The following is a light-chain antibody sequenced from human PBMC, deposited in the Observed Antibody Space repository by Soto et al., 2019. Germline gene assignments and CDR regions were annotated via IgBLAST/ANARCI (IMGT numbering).Light chain of an antibody. Sequence: EIVLTQSPGTLSLSPGERVTLSCRASQSVSSDYLAWYQQRPGQAPRLLVYGASSRATGIPDRFSGSGSGTDFSLTISRLEPEDFSVYYCQQYGGSPPITFGQGTRLKI. CDR2: GAS. J-gene: IGKJ5*01. CDR3: QQYGGSPPIT. V-gene: IGKV3-20*01. CDR1: QSVSSDY.